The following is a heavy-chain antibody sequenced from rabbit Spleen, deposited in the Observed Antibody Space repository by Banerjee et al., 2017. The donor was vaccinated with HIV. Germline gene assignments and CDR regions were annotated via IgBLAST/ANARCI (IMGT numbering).Heavy chain of an antibody. CDR3: ARDAASSFSSYGMDL. CDR1: GVSFNFNNY. V-gene: IGHV1S40*01. J-gene: IGHJ6*01. D-gene: IGHD8-1*01. CDR2: VDVGSSGFP. Sequence: VESGGDLVKPGASLTLTCTASGVSFNFNNYMCWVRQAPGKGLEWIGCVDVGSSGFPYFASWAKGRFTISKTSSTTVTLQMTSLTAADTATYFCARDAASSFSSYGMDLWGQGTLVTVS.